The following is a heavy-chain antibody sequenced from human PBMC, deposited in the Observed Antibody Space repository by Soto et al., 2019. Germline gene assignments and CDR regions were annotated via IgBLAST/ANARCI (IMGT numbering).Heavy chain of an antibody. D-gene: IGHD2-15*01. V-gene: IGHV1-8*03. CDR1: GYTFTSYA. J-gene: IGHJ3*02. Sequence: ASVKVSCKASGYTFTSYAMHWVRQAPGQGLEWLGWVNTNSGNTGSAQRFQGRVTITRDTSASTAYMELSSLRSEDTAVYYCARGRSVVDLFDIWGQGTMVTVSS. CDR3: ARGRSVVDLFDI. CDR2: VNTNSGNT.